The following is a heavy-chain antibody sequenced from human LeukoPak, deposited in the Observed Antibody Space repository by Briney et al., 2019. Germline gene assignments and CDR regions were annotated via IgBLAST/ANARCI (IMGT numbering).Heavy chain of an antibody. Sequence: GASVKVSCKASGYTFTSYYMHWVRQAPGQGLEWMGIINPSGGSTSYAQKFQGRVTITRNTSISTAYMELSSLRSEDTAVYYCARVPYSSSWYSPYYLFEDNWFDPWGQGTLVTVSS. J-gene: IGHJ5*02. CDR2: INPSGGST. CDR1: GYTFTSYY. D-gene: IGHD6-13*01. V-gene: IGHV1-46*01. CDR3: ARVPYSSSWYSPYYLFEDNWFDP.